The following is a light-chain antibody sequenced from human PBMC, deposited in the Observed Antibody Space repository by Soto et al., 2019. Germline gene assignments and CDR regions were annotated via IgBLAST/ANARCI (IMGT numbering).Light chain of an antibody. V-gene: IGKV1-39*01. CDR2: AAS. Sequence: DIQMTQSPSSLSASVGDRVTITCRASQSISTYLNWYQQKPGKATKLLIYAASSLQSGVPSRFSGSASGTDFTLTISSLQPEDFATYYCQQSYSTPLAFGGGTKVEIK. J-gene: IGKJ4*01. CDR1: QSISTY. CDR3: QQSYSTPLA.